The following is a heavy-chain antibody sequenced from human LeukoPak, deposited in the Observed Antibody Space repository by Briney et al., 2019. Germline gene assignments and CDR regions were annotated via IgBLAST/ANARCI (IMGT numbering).Heavy chain of an antibody. V-gene: IGHV5-51*01. J-gene: IGHJ4*02. Sequence: GESLKISCQGSGYSFTSYWIGWVRPMPGKGLEWMGIIYPGDSDTRYSPSFQGQVTISVDKAVSITYLQWSSLKASDTAMYYCARLYRSTSGGDYWGQGTLVTVSS. D-gene: IGHD6-13*01. CDR1: GYSFTSYW. CDR3: ARLYRSTSGGDY. CDR2: IYPGDSDT.